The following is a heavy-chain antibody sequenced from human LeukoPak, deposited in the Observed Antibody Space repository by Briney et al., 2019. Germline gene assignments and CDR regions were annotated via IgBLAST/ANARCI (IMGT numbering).Heavy chain of an antibody. D-gene: IGHD2-2*01. V-gene: IGHV4-38-2*02. CDR3: ARDRGYCSSTSCSTGSNLNWFDP. CDR1: GYSLTSGYY. J-gene: IGHJ5*02. CDR2: IFHSGST. Sequence: SETLSLTCTVSGYSLTSGYYWGWIRQPPGKGLEWIASIFHSGSTFYNPSLKSRVTMSVDTSNNQFSLKLSSVTAADTAVYYCARDRGYCSSTSCSTGSNLNWFDPWGQGTLVTVSS.